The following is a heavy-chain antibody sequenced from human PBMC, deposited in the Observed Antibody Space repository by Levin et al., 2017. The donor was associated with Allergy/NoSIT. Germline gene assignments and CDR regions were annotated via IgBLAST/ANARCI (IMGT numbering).Heavy chain of an antibody. CDR3: ARVLHSNQKYYYYYYGMDV. Sequence: GESLKISCAASGFTFSSYAMHWVRQAPGKGLEWVAVISYDGSNKYYADSVKGRFTISRDNSKNTLYLQMNSLRAEDTAVYYCARVLHSNQKYYYYYYGMDVWGQGTTVTVSS. J-gene: IGHJ6*02. CDR1: GFTFSSYA. CDR2: ISYDGSNK. D-gene: IGHD1-14*01. V-gene: IGHV3-30*04.